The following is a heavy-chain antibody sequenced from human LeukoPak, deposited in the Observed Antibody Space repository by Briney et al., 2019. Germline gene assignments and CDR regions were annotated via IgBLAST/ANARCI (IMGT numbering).Heavy chain of an antibody. CDR1: EFSVGSNY. CDR3: ARDLIVGATLGY. Sequence: GGSLRLSCAASEFSVGSNYMTWVRQAPGKGLEWVSLIYSGGSTYYADSVKGRFTISRDNAKNSLYLQMNSLRAEDTALYYCARDLIVGATLGYWGQGTLVTVSS. D-gene: IGHD1-26*01. V-gene: IGHV3-66*01. CDR2: IYSGGST. J-gene: IGHJ4*02.